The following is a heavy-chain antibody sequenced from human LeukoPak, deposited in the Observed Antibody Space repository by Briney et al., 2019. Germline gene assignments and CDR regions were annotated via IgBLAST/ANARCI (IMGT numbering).Heavy chain of an antibody. J-gene: IGHJ1*01. Sequence: PSETLSLTCTVSGGSISSYYWSWIRQPPGKGLEWIGYIYYSGSTNYNPSLKSRVTISVDTSKNQFSLKLSSVTAADTAVYYCARGTEAYSTSTEYFQHWGQGTLVTVSS. CDR1: GGSISSYY. CDR2: IYYSGST. CDR3: ARGTEAYSTSTEYFQH. V-gene: IGHV4-59*01. D-gene: IGHD2-15*01.